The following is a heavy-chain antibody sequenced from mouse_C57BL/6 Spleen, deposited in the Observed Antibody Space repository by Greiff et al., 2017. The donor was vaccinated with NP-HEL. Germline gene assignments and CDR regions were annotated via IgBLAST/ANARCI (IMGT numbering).Heavy chain of an antibody. CDR2: INPNNGGT. CDR1: GYTFTDYN. CDR3: ARSKPMVNYFDY. Sequence: VQLQQSGPELVKPGASVKIPCKASGYTFTDYNMDWVKQSHGKSLEWIGDINPNNGGTIYNQKFKGKATLTVDKSSSTAYMELRSLTSEDTAVYYCARSKPMVNYFDYWGQGTTLTVSS. V-gene: IGHV1-18*01. J-gene: IGHJ2*01. D-gene: IGHD2-2*01.